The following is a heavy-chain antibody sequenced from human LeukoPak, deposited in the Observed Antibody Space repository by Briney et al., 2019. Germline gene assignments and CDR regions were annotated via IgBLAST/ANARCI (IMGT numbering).Heavy chain of an antibody. V-gene: IGHV3-23*01. CDR3: AKESCSSMGCSWSRFDP. CDR2: ISGSGGST. J-gene: IGHJ5*02. D-gene: IGHD2-2*01. CDR1: GFTFSSYA. Sequence: GGSLRLSCAASGFTFSSYAMSWVRQAPGKGLEWVSGISGSGGSTYFADSVKGRFTISRDNSKSTLYLQMNSLRADDTAVYYCAKESCSSMGCSWSRFDPWGQGTLVTVSS.